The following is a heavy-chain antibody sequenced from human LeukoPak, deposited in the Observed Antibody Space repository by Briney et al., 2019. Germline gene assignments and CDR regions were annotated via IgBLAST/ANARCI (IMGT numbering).Heavy chain of an antibody. D-gene: IGHD2-8*01. CDR2: MSYDGSNK. V-gene: IGHV3-30*18. Sequence: GGSLRLSCAASGFTFSSYGMPWVRQAPGKGLEWVALMSYDGSNKYYADSVKGRFTISRDNSKNTLYLQMNSLRAEDTAVYYCAKDGYCTNGVCYGYFDYWGQGTLVTVSS. CDR3: AKDGYCTNGVCYGYFDY. J-gene: IGHJ4*02. CDR1: GFTFSSYG.